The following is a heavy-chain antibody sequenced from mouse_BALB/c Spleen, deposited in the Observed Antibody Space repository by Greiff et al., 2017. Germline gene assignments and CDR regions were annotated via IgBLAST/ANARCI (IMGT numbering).Heavy chain of an antibody. D-gene: IGHD2-13*01. CDR3: ARSDWSDY. Sequence: DVKLVESGGGLVQPGGSRKLSCAASGFTFSSFGMHWVRQAPEKGLEWVAYISSGSSTIYYADTVKGRFTISRDNPKNTLFLQMTSLRSEDTAMYYCARSDWSDYWGQGTTLTVSS. J-gene: IGHJ2*01. CDR1: GFTFSSFG. V-gene: IGHV5-17*02. CDR2: ISSGSSTI.